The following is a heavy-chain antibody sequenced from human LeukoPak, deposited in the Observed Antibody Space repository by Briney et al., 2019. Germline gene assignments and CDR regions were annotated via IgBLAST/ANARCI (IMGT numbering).Heavy chain of an antibody. CDR2: IYHSGST. Sequence: KPSETLSLTCTVSGGSIMSYYWNWIRQPPGKGLEWIGYIYHSGSTKYNPSLKSRVTVSVDTSKNQFSLKLGSVTAADTAVYYCARFEGGGAILHWGQGTLVTVSS. J-gene: IGHJ4*02. V-gene: IGHV4-59*08. CDR3: ARFEGGGAILH. CDR1: GGSIMSYY. D-gene: IGHD3-16*02.